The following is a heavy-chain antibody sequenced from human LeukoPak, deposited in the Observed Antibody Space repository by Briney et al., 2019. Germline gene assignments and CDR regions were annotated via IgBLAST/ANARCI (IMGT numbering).Heavy chain of an antibody. J-gene: IGHJ4*02. V-gene: IGHV3-7*01. CDR1: GFTFSDYW. CDR3: ARDGVAPGLYFDY. CDR2: IRQDGNEK. Sequence: GGSLRLSCEASGFTFSDYWMSWVRQAPGKGLEWVASIRQDGNEKYYVDSVKGRFTISRDNTYNSVFLQMNSLRGEDTAVYYCARDGVAPGLYFDYWGQGNLVTVSS. D-gene: IGHD2-15*01.